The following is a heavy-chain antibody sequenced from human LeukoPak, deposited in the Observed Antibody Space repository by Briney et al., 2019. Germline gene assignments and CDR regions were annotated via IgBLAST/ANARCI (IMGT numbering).Heavy chain of an antibody. J-gene: IGHJ4*02. Sequence: GSSVKVSCKASGGTFSSYAIIWVRQAPGKGLEWMGGFDPEDGETIYAQKFQGRVTMTEDTSTDTAYMELSSLRSEDTAVYYCATTILPAYDYVWGSYRLYWGQGTLVTVSS. D-gene: IGHD3-16*02. CDR3: ATTILPAYDYVWGSYRLY. V-gene: IGHV1-24*01. CDR1: GGTFSSYA. CDR2: FDPEDGET.